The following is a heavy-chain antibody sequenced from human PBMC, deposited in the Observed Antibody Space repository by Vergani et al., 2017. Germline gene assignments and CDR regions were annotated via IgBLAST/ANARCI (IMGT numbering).Heavy chain of an antibody. D-gene: IGHD1-7*01. V-gene: IGHV3-43*01. CDR2: ISWDGGST. Sequence: EVQLLESGGGLVQPGGSLRLSCAASGFTFDDYTMHWVRQAPGKGLEWVSLISWDGGSTYYADSVKGRFTISRDNSKNSLYLQMNSLRTEDTALYYCAKDIRELDYYYYGMDVWGQGTTVTVSS. J-gene: IGHJ6*02. CDR1: GFTFDDYT. CDR3: AKDIRELDYYYYGMDV.